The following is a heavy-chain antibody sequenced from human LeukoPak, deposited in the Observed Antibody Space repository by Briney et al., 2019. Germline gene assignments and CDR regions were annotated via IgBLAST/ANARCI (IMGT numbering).Heavy chain of an antibody. CDR2: IYYSGST. CDR3: ARAYSYGYFDY. CDR1: GGSISSYY. D-gene: IGHD5-18*01. J-gene: IGHJ4*02. V-gene: IGHV4-59*01. Sequence: SETLSLTCTVSGGSISSYYWSWIRQPPGKGLEWIGYIYYSGSTNYNPSLKSRVTISVDTSKNQFSLKLSSVTAADTAVYYCARAYSYGYFDYWGQGALVTVSS.